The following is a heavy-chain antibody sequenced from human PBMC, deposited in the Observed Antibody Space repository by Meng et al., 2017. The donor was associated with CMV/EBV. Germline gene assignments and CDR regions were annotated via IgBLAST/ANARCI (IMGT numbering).Heavy chain of an antibody. V-gene: IGHV4-59*01. CDR1: GGSISSYY. Sequence: SETLSLTCAVYGGSISSYYWSWIRQPPGKGLEWIGYIYYSGSTNYNPSLKSRVTISVDTSKNQFSLKLSSVTAADTAVYYCASRYYGMDVWGQGTTVTVSS. CDR3: ASRYYGMDV. CDR2: IYYSGST. J-gene: IGHJ6*02.